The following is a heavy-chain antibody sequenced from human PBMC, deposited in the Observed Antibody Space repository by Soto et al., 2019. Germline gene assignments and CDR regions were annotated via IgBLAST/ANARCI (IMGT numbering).Heavy chain of an antibody. J-gene: IGHJ6*04. Sequence: GASVKVSCKASGYTFSDYYIHWVRQAPGQGLEWMGWISPRSGSANFAQSFQGRVSMTRDTSITTAYMELRRLKSDDTAVYYCARGADYGTAYGMDGWGNGT. V-gene: IGHV1-2*02. CDR3: ARGADYGTAYGMDG. D-gene: IGHD3-10*01. CDR2: ISPRSGSA. CDR1: GYTFSDYY.